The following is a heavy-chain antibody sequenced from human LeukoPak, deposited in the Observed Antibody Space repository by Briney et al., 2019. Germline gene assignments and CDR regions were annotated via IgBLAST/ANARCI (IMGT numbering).Heavy chain of an antibody. CDR2: IYYSGSS. D-gene: IGHD3-10*01. CDR1: GASINSGDYY. CDR3: ARGDTMVRGAEAFDI. J-gene: IGHJ3*02. Sequence: TSSETLSLTCSVSGASINSGDYYWTWIRQPPGKGLEWIGYIYYSGSSYYNPSLKSRVTISVDRSKNQFSLKLSSVTAADTAVHYCARGDTMVRGAEAFDIWGQGTMVTVSS. V-gene: IGHV4-30-4*08.